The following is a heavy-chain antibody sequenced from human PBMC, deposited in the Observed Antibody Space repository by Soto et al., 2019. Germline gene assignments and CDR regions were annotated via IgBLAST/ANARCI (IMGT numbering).Heavy chain of an antibody. CDR2: LNTYGNT. Sequence: PLVILSITGAVGDVCRSACGRSWIRKNAGKGLEWIGRLNTYGNTHYNPSLKSRVTVSVDTSRNQFFLTLRSVTAADSAVYHCGRESGETWDDPASCGQGTPVTISS. CDR3: GRESGETWDDPAS. J-gene: IGHJ5*02. CDR1: DVCRSACG. D-gene: IGHD1-1*01. V-gene: IGHV4-4*07.